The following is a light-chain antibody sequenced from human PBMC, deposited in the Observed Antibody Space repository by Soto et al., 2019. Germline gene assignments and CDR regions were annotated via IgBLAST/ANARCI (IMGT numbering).Light chain of an antibody. CDR2: ANN. CDR3: QSYDSTLRGYV. CDR1: SSNIGARYD. Sequence: QSALTQPPSVSGVPGQRVTLSCTGSSSNIGARYDVHWHQQVPGTAPKLPIYANNNRPSGVPDRFIGSRSGTSASLAITGLQAEDEADYYCQSYDSTLRGYVFGTGTKVTVL. V-gene: IGLV1-40*01. J-gene: IGLJ1*01.